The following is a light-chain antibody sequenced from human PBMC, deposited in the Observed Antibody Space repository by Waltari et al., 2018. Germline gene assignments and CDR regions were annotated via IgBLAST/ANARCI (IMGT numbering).Light chain of an antibody. CDR1: QSVSNY. Sequence: EIVLTQSPATLSLSPGERATLSCRASQSVSNYLDWYQQKPGQAPRLLIYDVSNRATGIPARFSGSGSGTDFTLNISSLEPEDFAVYYCQHRSNWPQLIFGGGTKVEIK. CDR2: DVS. J-gene: IGKJ4*01. V-gene: IGKV3-11*01. CDR3: QHRSNWPQLI.